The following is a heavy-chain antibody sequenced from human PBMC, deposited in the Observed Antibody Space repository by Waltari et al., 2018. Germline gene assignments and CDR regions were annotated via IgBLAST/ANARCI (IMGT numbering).Heavy chain of an antibody. V-gene: IGHV1-69*08. CDR3: ARESEVWEDIVATIDPPS. CDR2: IIPILGIA. D-gene: IGHD5-12*01. J-gene: IGHJ5*02. Sequence: QVQLVQSGAEVKKPGSSVKVSCKASGGTFSSYTISWVRQAPGQGLEWMGRIIPILGIANYAQKFQGRVTITADKSTSTAYMELSSLRSEDTAVYYCARESEVWEDIVATIDPPSWGQGTLVTVSS. CDR1: GGTFSSYT.